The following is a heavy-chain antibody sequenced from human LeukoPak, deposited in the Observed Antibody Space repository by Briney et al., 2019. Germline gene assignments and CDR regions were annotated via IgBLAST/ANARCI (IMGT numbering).Heavy chain of an antibody. CDR2: ISYTGST. J-gene: IGHJ4*02. Sequence: KPSETLSLTCTVSGGSISSSSSYWGWIRQPPGKGLEWIGRISYTGSTYYNPSLKSRVTISVDTSKNQFSLKLSSVTAAGTAVYYCARVLAAAAHFDYWGQGTLVTASS. CDR3: ARVLAAAAHFDY. V-gene: IGHV4-39*01. CDR1: GGSISSSSSY. D-gene: IGHD6-13*01.